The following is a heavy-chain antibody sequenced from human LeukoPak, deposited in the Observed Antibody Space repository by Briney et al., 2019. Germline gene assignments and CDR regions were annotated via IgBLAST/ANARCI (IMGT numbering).Heavy chain of an antibody. Sequence: GGSLRLSCAASGFTVSSNYMSWVRQAPGKGLEWVSVIYSGGSTYYADSVKGRFTISRDNSKNTLYLRMNSLRAEDTAVYYCAKHAGPGIAAAGTYYWGQGTLVTVSS. CDR1: GFTVSSNY. CDR3: AKHAGPGIAAAGTYY. D-gene: IGHD6-13*01. CDR2: IYSGGST. J-gene: IGHJ4*02. V-gene: IGHV3-66*01.